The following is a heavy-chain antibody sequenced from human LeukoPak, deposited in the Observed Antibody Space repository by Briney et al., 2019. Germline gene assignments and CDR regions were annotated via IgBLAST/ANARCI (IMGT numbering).Heavy chain of an antibody. J-gene: IGHJ4*02. D-gene: IGHD1-26*01. CDR3: ARCGADYYFDY. CDR2: ISSSGSTI. V-gene: IGHV3-11*01. CDR1: GFTFSNFA. Sequence: GGSLRLSCAASGFTFSNFAMSWVRQAPGKGLEWVSYISSSGSTIYYADSVKGRFTISRDNAKNSLYLQMNSLRAEDTAVYYCARCGADYYFDYWGQGTLVTVSS.